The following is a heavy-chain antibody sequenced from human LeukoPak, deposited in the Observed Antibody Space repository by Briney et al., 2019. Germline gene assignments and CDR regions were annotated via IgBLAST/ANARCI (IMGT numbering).Heavy chain of an antibody. D-gene: IGHD3-10*01. J-gene: IGHJ4*02. Sequence: GRSLRLSCAASGFTFSNYAMNWVRQAPGKGLEWVSIISGSGGNTYYTDSVKGRFTISSDNSKNTLYLQMSSLRVDDTAVYYCAALPRVRGVLGYWGQGTLVTVSS. CDR1: GFTFSNYA. CDR3: AALPRVRGVLGY. V-gene: IGHV3-23*01. CDR2: ISGSGGNT.